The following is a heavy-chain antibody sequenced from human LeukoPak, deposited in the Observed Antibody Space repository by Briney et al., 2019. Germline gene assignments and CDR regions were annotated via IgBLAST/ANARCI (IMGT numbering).Heavy chain of an antibody. Sequence: SETLSLTCAVYGGSFSGYYWSWIRQPPGKGLEWIGEINHSGSTNYNPSLKSRVTISVDTSKNQFSLKLSSVTAADTAVYYCARSGGYSYGNFDYWGQETLVTVSS. V-gene: IGHV4-34*01. CDR1: GGSFSGYY. J-gene: IGHJ4*02. CDR2: INHSGST. CDR3: ARSGGYSYGNFDY. D-gene: IGHD5-18*01.